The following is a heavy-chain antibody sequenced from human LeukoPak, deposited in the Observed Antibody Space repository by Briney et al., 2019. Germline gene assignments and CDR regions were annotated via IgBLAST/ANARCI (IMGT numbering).Heavy chain of an antibody. J-gene: IGHJ4*02. CDR1: GFTFINYG. CDR2: LSGSGGST. Sequence: GGSLRLSCAASGFTFINYGMSWVRQAPGKGLEWVSSLSGSGGSTYYADSVKGRFTISRDNSKNTLYLQMNSLRAEDTAVYYCAKSSYYDSSGYYREYYFDYWGQGTLVTVSS. V-gene: IGHV3-23*01. CDR3: AKSSYYDSSGYYREYYFDY. D-gene: IGHD3-22*01.